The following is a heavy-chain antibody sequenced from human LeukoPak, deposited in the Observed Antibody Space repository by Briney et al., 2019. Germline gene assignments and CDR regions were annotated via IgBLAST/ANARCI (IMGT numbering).Heavy chain of an antibody. D-gene: IGHD3-22*01. CDR3: AKAHSSGYWGFFDY. Sequence: GGSLRLSCAASGFTFDDYAMHWVRQAPGKGLEWVSGISWNSGSIGYADSVKGRFTISRDNAKNSLYLQMNSLRAEDTASYYCAKAHSSGYWGFFDYWGQGTLVTVSS. J-gene: IGHJ4*02. CDR2: ISWNSGSI. CDR1: GFTFDDYA. V-gene: IGHV3-9*01.